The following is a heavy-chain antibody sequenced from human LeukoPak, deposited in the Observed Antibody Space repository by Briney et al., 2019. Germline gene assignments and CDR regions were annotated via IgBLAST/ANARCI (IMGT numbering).Heavy chain of an antibody. CDR1: GFTVSNNY. D-gene: IGHD6-13*01. J-gene: IGHJ6*02. CDR3: AKSYSSSWYGKGDYYYYGMDV. Sequence: GGSLRLSCAASGFTVSNNYMTWVRQAPGKGLEWVSVIYSGGSTYYADSVKGRFTISRDNSKNTLYLQMNSLRAEDTAVYYCAKSYSSSWYGKGDYYYYGMDVWGQGTTVTVSS. CDR2: IYSGGST. V-gene: IGHV3-53*01.